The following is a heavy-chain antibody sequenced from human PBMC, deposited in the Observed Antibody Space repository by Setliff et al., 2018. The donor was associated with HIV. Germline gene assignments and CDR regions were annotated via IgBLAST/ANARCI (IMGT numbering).Heavy chain of an antibody. V-gene: IGHV4-4*02. Sequence: SETLSLTCAVSGGSISSSNWWSWVRQPPGKGLEWIGEIYHSGTTNYNPSLKSRVTISVDKSKNQFSLKLTSVTAADTAVYYCARPVTTSYNFWGEAFAIWGQGTLVTVSS. CDR3: ARPVTTSYNFWGEAFAI. J-gene: IGHJ3*02. CDR1: GGSISSSNW. CDR2: IYHSGTT. D-gene: IGHD3-3*01.